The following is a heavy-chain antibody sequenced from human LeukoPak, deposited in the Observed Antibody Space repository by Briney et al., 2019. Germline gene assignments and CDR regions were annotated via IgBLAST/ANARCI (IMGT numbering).Heavy chain of an antibody. CDR3: VRDAGSHLDSWNGPYAFDI. CDR1: GFNFNTYH. D-gene: IGHD3-3*01. Sequence: GGSLRLSCAASGFNFNTYHMNWVRQAPGKGLEWVSSISYSGSYIYYADSVKGRFTVSRDNAKNSLFLQMHSLRAEDTALYFCVRDAGSHLDSWNGPYAFDIWGQGTMVTVSS. J-gene: IGHJ3*02. CDR2: ISYSGSYI. V-gene: IGHV3-21*01.